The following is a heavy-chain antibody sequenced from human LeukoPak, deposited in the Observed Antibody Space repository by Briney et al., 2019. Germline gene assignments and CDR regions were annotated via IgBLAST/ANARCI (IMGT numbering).Heavy chain of an antibody. V-gene: IGHV3-11*01. CDR1: GFTFSDYY. Sequence: GGSLSHSCAASGFTFSDYYMTWIRQAPGKGLEWVSYISSSGSTIYYADSVKGRFTVSRDNAKNSLYLQMNSLGAEDTAVYYCGRGYDSSGYNWFDPWGQGTLVTVSS. CDR2: ISSSGSTI. D-gene: IGHD3-22*01. J-gene: IGHJ5*02. CDR3: GRGYDSSGYNWFDP.